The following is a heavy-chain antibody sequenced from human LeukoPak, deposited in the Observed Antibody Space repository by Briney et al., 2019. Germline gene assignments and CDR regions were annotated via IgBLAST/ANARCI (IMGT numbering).Heavy chain of an antibody. CDR1: GGTFSSYA. CDR2: IIPIFGTA. Sequence: EASVKVSCKASGGTFSSYAISWVRQAPGQGLEWMGGIIPIFGTANYAQKFQGRVTITTDESTSTAYMELSSLRSEDTAVYYCARRISGSYFHDAFDIWGQGTMVTVSS. CDR3: ARRISGSYFHDAFDI. D-gene: IGHD1-26*01. J-gene: IGHJ3*02. V-gene: IGHV1-69*05.